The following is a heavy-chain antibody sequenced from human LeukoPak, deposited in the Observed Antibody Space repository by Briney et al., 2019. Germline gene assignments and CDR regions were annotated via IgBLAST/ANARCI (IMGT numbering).Heavy chain of an antibody. D-gene: IGHD2-2*01. J-gene: IGHJ3*02. Sequence: GESLKISCEGSGYSFSTYWIGWVRQMPGKGLEWMGIIYPDDSDTRYSPSFQDQVTISADKSISTAYLQWSSLKASNTAMYYCARGFWVVVPASLGAFDMWGQGTMVTVSS. CDR3: ARGFWVVVPASLGAFDM. CDR2: IYPDDSDT. CDR1: GYSFSTYW. V-gene: IGHV5-51*01.